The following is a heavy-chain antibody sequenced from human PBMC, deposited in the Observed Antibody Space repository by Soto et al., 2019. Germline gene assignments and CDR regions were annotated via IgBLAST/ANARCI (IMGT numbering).Heavy chain of an antibody. J-gene: IGHJ4*02. CDR2: INRDGSST. D-gene: IGHD1-1*01. Sequence: PGGSLRLSCAASGFTFRSYWMHWVRQAPGKGLVWVSRINRDGSSTSYADSVKGRVTISRDTAKNTLYLQMNSLRAEDTAVYYCAREIVTTGEHYFDSWGQGTLVTVSS. CDR1: GFTFRSYW. V-gene: IGHV3-74*01. CDR3: AREIVTTGEHYFDS.